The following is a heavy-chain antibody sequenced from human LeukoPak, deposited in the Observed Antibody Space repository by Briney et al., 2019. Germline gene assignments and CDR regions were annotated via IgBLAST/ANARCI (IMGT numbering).Heavy chain of an antibody. CDR1: GGSISSGGYY. CDR3: ARHGVGYCGSTSCYRRRFDP. D-gene: IGHD2-2*01. CDR2: IYYSGST. V-gene: IGHV4-31*03. J-gene: IGHJ5*02. Sequence: SETLSLTCTVSGGSISSGGYYWSWIRQHPGKGLEWIGYIYYSGSTYYNPSLKSRVTISVDTSKNQFSLKLSSVTAADTAVYYCARHGVGYCGSTSCYRRRFDPWGQGTLVTVSS.